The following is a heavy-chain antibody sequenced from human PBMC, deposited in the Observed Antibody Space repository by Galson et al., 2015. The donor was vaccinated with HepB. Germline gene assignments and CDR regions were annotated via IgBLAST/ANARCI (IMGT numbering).Heavy chain of an antibody. D-gene: IGHD5-24*01. V-gene: IGHV3-15*01. CDR1: GFLFNNAW. CDR2: IKNKAHGEAR. J-gene: IGHJ4*02. Sequence: SLRLSCAASGFLFNNAWMNWVRQAPGKGLEWVGRIKNKAHGEARDYAAPIKGRFTVSGDDSKNTLYLQMNSLTIEDTAVYYCATGEDGYSNWGQGTLVTVSS. CDR3: ATGEDGYSN.